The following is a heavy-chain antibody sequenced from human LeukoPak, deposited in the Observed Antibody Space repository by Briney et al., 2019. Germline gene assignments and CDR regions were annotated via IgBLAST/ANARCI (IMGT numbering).Heavy chain of an antibody. CDR3: ARSGGDPGTFDY. D-gene: IGHD6-13*01. Sequence: SETLSLTCTVSGGSISSSSYYWGWIRQPPGKGLEWIGSIYYSGSTYYNPSLKSRVTISVDTSKNQFSLKLSPVTAADTAVYYCARSGGDPGTFDYWGQGTLVTVSS. CDR1: GGSISSSSYY. J-gene: IGHJ4*02. CDR2: IYYSGST. V-gene: IGHV4-39*07.